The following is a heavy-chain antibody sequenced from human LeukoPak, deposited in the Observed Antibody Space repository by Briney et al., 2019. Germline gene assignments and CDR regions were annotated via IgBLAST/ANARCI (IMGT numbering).Heavy chain of an antibody. CDR3: ARGDSSSWGRFDP. CDR2: INPNSGGT. J-gene: IGHJ5*02. D-gene: IGHD6-13*01. Sequence: ASVKVSCKASGYTFTGYYMHWVRQAPGQGLEWMGWINPNSGGTNYAQKFQGRVTMTRDTSISTAYMELSRLRSDDTAVYYCARGDSSSWGRFDPWGQGTLVTVSS. CDR1: GYTFTGYY. V-gene: IGHV1-2*02.